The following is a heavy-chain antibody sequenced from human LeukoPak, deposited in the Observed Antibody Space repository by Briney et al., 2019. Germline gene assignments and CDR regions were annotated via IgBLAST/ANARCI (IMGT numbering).Heavy chain of an antibody. CDR3: ARAPIGGWYFDL. Sequence: SQTLSLTCAFSGDSVSSNSAAWNWIRQSPSRGLEWLGRTSYRSKWYNNYAVSVKSRITINADTSKNQFSLQLKSVTPEDTAVYYCARAPIGGWYFDLWGRGTLVTVSS. D-gene: IGHD2-15*01. J-gene: IGHJ2*01. V-gene: IGHV6-1*01. CDR2: TSYRSKWYN. CDR1: GDSVSSNSAA.